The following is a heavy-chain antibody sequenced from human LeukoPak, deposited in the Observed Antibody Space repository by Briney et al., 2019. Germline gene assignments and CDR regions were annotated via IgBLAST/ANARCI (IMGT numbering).Heavy chain of an antibody. CDR2: IWSDGNNK. D-gene: IGHD3-10*01. CDR3: AKYYYGSGSYSGNDY. CDR1: GFTFSRYG. V-gene: IGHV3-33*06. Sequence: PGGSLRLSCAASGFTFSRYGMHWVPQAPGKGLEWVAVIWSDGNNKYYADSVKGRFTSSRDNSKNTLDLQMDSLRAEATAVYYFAKYYYGSGSYSGNDYWGQGTLVTVSS. J-gene: IGHJ4*02.